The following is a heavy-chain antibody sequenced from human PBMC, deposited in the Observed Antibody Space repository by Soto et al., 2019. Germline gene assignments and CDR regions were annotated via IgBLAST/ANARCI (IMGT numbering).Heavy chain of an antibody. CDR1: GFTFSSYG. J-gene: IGHJ4*02. V-gene: IGHV3-33*01. Sequence: QVQLVESGGGVVQPGRSLRLSCAASGFTFSSYGMHWVRQAPGKGLEWVAVIWYDGRNKYYVDSVKGRFTISRDNSKNTLYLQMNSLRAEETAVYYCARDHHVVVPAALFDYWGQGTLVTVSS. CDR3: ARDHHVVVPAALFDY. D-gene: IGHD2-2*01. CDR2: IWYDGRNK.